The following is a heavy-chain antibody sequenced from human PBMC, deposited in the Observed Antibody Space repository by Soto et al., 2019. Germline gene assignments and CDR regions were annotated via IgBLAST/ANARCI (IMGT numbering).Heavy chain of an antibody. D-gene: IGHD6-13*01. V-gene: IGHV1-18*01. J-gene: IGHJ5*02. CDR1: GYALTSSG. CDR2: ISACNGNT. Sequence: GAPVKVTSKACGYALTSSGVSWVRQELGQGLEWMGWISACNGNTNYAQKLQGRVTMTTDTSTSTAYMELRSLRSDDTSVYYCARDVIAAAGLRVDPWGQGTLVTVS. CDR3: ARDVIAAAGLRVDP.